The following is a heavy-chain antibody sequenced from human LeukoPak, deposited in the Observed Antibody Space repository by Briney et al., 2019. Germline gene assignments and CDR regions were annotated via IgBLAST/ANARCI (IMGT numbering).Heavy chain of an antibody. D-gene: IGHD3-16*01. V-gene: IGHV1-18*04. J-gene: IGHJ4*02. CDR3: ARGGPAARLITFGGVTDY. CDR2: ISTYNGNT. Sequence: ASVKVSCKASGYTFAAYYMYWVRQAPGQGLEWMGWISTYNGNTNYAQNLQGRVTMTTDTSTSTAYMELRSLRSDDTAVYYCARGGPAARLITFGGVTDYWGQGTLVTVSS. CDR1: GYTFAAYY.